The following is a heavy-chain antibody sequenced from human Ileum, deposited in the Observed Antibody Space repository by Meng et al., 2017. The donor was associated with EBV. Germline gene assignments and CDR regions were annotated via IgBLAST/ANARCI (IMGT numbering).Heavy chain of an antibody. V-gene: IGHV4-4*02. D-gene: IGHD6-13*01. Sequence: GELQESGPGLVKPSGTLSLTCAVSSRSISSSYWWSWVRQPPGKGLEWIGEIYHSGSTNYHPSLKSRVTISVDKSKNQFSLKLSSVTAADTAVYYCAREVAAAGGFDYWGQGTLVTVSS. J-gene: IGHJ4*02. CDR3: AREVAAAGGFDY. CDR2: IYHSGST. CDR1: SRSISSSYW.